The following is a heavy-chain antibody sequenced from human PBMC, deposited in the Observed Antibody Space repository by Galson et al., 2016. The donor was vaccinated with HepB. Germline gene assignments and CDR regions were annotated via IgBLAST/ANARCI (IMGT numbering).Heavy chain of an antibody. CDR2: ISGSGATT. CDR3: AKGSDYYDSRSLNY. V-gene: IGHV3-23*01. J-gene: IGHJ4*02. CDR1: GFSFTNYA. Sequence: SLRLSCAASGFSFTNYAMNWVRQAPGKGLEWVSSISGSGATTYYAGSMKGRFTISRDNSKNTLFLQINSLRADDTAVYFCAKGSDYYDSRSLNYWGQGTPVTVSS. D-gene: IGHD3-22*01.